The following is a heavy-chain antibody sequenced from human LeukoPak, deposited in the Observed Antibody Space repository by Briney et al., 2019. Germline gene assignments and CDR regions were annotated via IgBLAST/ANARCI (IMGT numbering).Heavy chain of an antibody. J-gene: IGHJ4*02. CDR3: ARAEDIILPFDY. D-gene: IGHD2-8*02. V-gene: IGHV4-34*01. Sequence: SETLSLTCAVYGGSFSGYYWSWIRQPPGMGLEWIGEINHSGSTNYNPSLKSRVTISVDTSKNQFSLKLSSVTAADTAVYYCARAEDIILPFDYWGQGTLVTVSS. CDR1: GGSFSGYY. CDR2: INHSGST.